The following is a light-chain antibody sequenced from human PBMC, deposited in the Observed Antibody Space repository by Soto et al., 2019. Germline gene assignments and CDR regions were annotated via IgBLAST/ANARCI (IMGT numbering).Light chain of an antibody. CDR2: AAS. Sequence: AIQMTQSPSSLSASVRDRVTITCRASQGIGNDLGWYQQKSGKAPKLLIYAASNLQSGVPSRFSGSGSGTDFTLTISGLQPEDVATYYCLQDNNYPLTFGGGTKVDIK. V-gene: IGKV1-6*01. CDR1: QGIGND. J-gene: IGKJ4*01. CDR3: LQDNNYPLT.